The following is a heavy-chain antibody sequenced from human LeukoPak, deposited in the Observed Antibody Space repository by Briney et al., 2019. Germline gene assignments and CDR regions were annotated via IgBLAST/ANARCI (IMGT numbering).Heavy chain of an antibody. J-gene: IGHJ6*03. CDR1: GGSISSHY. Sequence: SETLSLTCTVSGGSISSHYWSWIRQPPGKGLEWIGNIYYSGSTNYNPSLKSRVTISVDTSKNQLSLKLSSVTAADTAVYYCARDGGYSGYGGQYYYYMDVWGKGTTVTVSS. CDR2: IYYSGST. D-gene: IGHD5-12*01. CDR3: ARDGGYSGYGGQYYYYMDV. V-gene: IGHV4-59*11.